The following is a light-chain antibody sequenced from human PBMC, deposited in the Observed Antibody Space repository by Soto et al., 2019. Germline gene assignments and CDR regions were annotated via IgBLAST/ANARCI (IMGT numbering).Light chain of an antibody. CDR1: SSDVGGYNY. CDR3: SSYTSSSSYV. Sequence: QSALTQPASVSGSPGQSITISCTGTSSDVGGYNYVSWYQQHPGKAPKLMIYDVSNRPSGVSNRLSGSKSGNTASLTISGLQAEDEADYYCSSYTSSSSYVFGTGTQVTVL. CDR2: DVS. J-gene: IGLJ1*01. V-gene: IGLV2-14*01.